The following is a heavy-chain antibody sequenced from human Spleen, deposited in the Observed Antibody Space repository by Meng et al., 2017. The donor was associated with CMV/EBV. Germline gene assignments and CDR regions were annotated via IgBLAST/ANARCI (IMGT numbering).Heavy chain of an antibody. J-gene: IGHJ4*02. CDR1: GGSFSGYY. CDR3: ASNLMTTVVINY. V-gene: IGHV4-34*01. CDR2: INHSGST. Sequence: QGVPQAWAAGLLKPSATLSLTCAVYGGSFSGYYWSWIRQPPGKGLEWIGEINHSGSTNYNPSLKSRVTISVDTSKNQFSLKLSSVTAADTAVYYCASNLMTTVVINYWGQGTLVTVSS. D-gene: IGHD4-23*01.